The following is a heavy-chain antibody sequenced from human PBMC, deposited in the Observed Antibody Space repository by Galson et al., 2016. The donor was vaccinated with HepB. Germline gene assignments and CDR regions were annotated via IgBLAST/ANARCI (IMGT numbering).Heavy chain of an antibody. Sequence: SVKVSCKASGYTFTSYGISWVRQAPEQGLEWMGWISAYNGNTNYAQKLQGRVTMTTDTSTSTAYMELRSLRSDDTAVYYCARDLIFAGTFDCWGQGTLVTVSS. CDR2: ISAYNGNT. D-gene: IGHD3-10*01. CDR1: GYTFTSYG. V-gene: IGHV1-18*01. J-gene: IGHJ4*02. CDR3: ARDLIFAGTFDC.